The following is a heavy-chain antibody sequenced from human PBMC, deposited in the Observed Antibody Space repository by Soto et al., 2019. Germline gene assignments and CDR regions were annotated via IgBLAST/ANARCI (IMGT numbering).Heavy chain of an antibody. V-gene: IGHV3-23*01. J-gene: IGHJ4*02. CDR2: SSGSGANT. D-gene: IGHD4-17*01. CDR1: GFTFSNYG. Sequence: EVHLLESGGGMVQPGGSLRLSCAASGFTFSNYGMTWVRQAPGKGLEEVSESSGSGANTYYADSVKGRFTISRDNSKNTLYLQMNSLRVEATAVYYCARRDDYGDYLMSSWGQGALVTVSS. CDR3: ARRDDYGDYLMSS.